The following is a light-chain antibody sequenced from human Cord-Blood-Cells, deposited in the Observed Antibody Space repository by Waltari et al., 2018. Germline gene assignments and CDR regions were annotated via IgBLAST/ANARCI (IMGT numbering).Light chain of an antibody. Sequence: AIRMTQSPSSLSVSTGDRVTITCRASQGISSYLAWYQQKPGKAPKLLIYAASTLQSGVPSRCSGSGSGTDFTLTISCLQSEDFATYYCQQYYSYPTFGQGTRLEIK. CDR1: QGISSY. J-gene: IGKJ5*01. CDR2: AAS. V-gene: IGKV1-8*01. CDR3: QQYYSYPT.